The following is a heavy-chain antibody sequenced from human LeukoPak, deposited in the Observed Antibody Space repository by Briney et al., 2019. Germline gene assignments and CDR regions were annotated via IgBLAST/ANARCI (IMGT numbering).Heavy chain of an antibody. CDR2: IKQDGSEK. Sequence: PGGSLRLSCAASGFSFSSYWMSWVRQAPGKGLEWVGNIKQDGSEKYYVDSVKGRFTISRDNAKNSLYLQMNSLRAEDTAVYYCARDLGPKGFDYWGQGTLVTVSS. D-gene: IGHD3-16*01. CDR1: GFSFSSYW. CDR3: ARDLGPKGFDY. V-gene: IGHV3-7*01. J-gene: IGHJ4*02.